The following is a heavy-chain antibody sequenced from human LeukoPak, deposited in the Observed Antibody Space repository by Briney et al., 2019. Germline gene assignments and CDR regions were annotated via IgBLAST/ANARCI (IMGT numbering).Heavy chain of an antibody. J-gene: IGHJ3*02. Sequence: GGSLRLSCAASGFTFSSYAMHWVRQAPGKGLEWVAVISYDGSNKYYADSVKGRFTISRDNSKNTLYLQMNSLRAEDTAVYYCAKGEYYYDPADAFDIWGQGTMVTVSS. CDR1: GFTFSSYA. V-gene: IGHV3-30*18. CDR2: ISYDGSNK. D-gene: IGHD3-22*01. CDR3: AKGEYYYDPADAFDI.